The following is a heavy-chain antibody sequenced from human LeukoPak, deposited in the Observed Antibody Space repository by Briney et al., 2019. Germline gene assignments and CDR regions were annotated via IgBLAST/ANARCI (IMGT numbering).Heavy chain of an antibody. CDR1: GYTFTGYY. J-gene: IGHJ4*02. CDR2: INPNSGGT. D-gene: IGHD2-2*01. CDR3: AREVPAAEYYFDY. Sequence: ASVKVSCKASGYTFTGYYMHWVRQAPGQGLEWMGWINPNSGGTNYAQKFQGRVTMTRDTSISTAYMELSRLRSDDTAVYYCAREVPAAEYYFDYWGQGTLVTVSP. V-gene: IGHV1-2*02.